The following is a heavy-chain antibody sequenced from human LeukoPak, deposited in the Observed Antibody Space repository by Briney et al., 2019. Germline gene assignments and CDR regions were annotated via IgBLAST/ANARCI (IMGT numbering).Heavy chain of an antibody. Sequence: ASVKVSCKASGYTFTSYDINWVRQATGQGLEWMGWMNPNGGNTGYAQKFQDRVTMTRNTSISTAYMELSSLRSEDTAVYYCARVRGYSYGYGSIDAFAIWGQGTMITVSS. D-gene: IGHD5-18*01. CDR3: ARVRGYSYGYGSIDAFAI. V-gene: IGHV1-8*01. CDR2: MNPNGGNT. J-gene: IGHJ3*02. CDR1: GYTFTSYD.